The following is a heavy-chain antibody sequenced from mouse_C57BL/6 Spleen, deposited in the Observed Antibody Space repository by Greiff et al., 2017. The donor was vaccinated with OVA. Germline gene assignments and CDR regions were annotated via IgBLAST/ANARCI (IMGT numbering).Heavy chain of an antibody. Sequence: VQLKESGAELVRPGASVKLSCTASGFNIKDYYMHWVKQRPEQGLEWIGRIDPEDGDTEYAPKFQGKATMTADTSSNKAYLQLSSLTSEDTAVYYCTKGRDYAMDYWGQGTSVTVSS. D-gene: IGHD3-3*01. CDR1: GFNIKDYY. CDR2: IDPEDGDT. CDR3: TKGRDYAMDY. V-gene: IGHV14-1*01. J-gene: IGHJ4*01.